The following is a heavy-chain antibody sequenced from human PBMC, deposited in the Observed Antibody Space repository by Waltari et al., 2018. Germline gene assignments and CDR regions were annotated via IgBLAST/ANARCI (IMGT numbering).Heavy chain of an antibody. Sequence: EVQLVESGGGLDKPRGSLRLSCAASGFTLRLYNLNWVRQAPGKGLEWVSSISASSTYIYYADSMKGRFTISRDNAKNSLYLQMNSLRAEDTAVYYCASGYSSSSLDYWGQGTLVTVSS. CDR1: GFTLRLYN. D-gene: IGHD6-6*01. CDR2: ISASSTYI. J-gene: IGHJ4*02. V-gene: IGHV3-21*01. CDR3: ASGYSSSSLDY.